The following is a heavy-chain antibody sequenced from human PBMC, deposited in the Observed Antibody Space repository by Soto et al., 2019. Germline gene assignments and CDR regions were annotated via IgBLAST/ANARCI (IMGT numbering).Heavy chain of an antibody. CDR1: SGSVSSSSG. CDR3: ARLLWFGENNWFDP. D-gene: IGHD3-10*01. V-gene: IGHV4-4*02. CDR2: IYRSGST. Sequence: QVQLQESGPGLVKPSGTLSLTCAVSSGSVSSSSGWSWVRQSPTKGLEWIGEIYRSGSTNYNPSLKCRVTISVDKSKDQFSLNVSSVTAADTAVYYCARLLWFGENNWFDPWGQGTLVTVSS. J-gene: IGHJ5*02.